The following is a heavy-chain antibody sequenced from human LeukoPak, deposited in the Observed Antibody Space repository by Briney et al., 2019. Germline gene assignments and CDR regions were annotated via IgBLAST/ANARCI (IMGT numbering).Heavy chain of an antibody. V-gene: IGHV4-61*02. Sequence: SETLSLTCTVSGGSISSGSYYWSWIRQPAGKGLEWIGRIYTSGSTNYNPSLKSRVTISVATSKNQFSLKLSSVTAADTAVYYCARGLTYYDFWSGYYPILYFDYWGQGTLVTVSS. CDR3: ARGLTYYDFWSGYYPILYFDY. CDR1: GGSISSGSYY. J-gene: IGHJ4*02. CDR2: IYTSGST. D-gene: IGHD3-3*01.